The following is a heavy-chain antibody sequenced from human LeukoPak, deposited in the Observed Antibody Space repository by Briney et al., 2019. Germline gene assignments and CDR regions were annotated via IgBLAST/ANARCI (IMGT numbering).Heavy chain of an antibody. CDR3: AKDLDGDYALGFDY. CDR2: ISYDGSNK. J-gene: IGHJ4*02. Sequence: PGGSLRLSCAASGFTFSSYGMHWVRQAPGKGLEWVAVISYDGSNKYYADFVKGRFTISRDNSKNTLYLQMNSLRAEDTAVYYCAKDLDGDYALGFDYWGQGTLVTVSS. CDR1: GFTFSSYG. D-gene: IGHD4-17*01. V-gene: IGHV3-30*18.